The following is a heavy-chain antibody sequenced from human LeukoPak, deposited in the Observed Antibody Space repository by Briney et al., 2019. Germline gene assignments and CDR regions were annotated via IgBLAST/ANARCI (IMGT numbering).Heavy chain of an antibody. CDR1: GFTFSSYG. CDR3: AKEEGNTLGDY. V-gene: IGHV3-30*02. CDR2: IRYDGSNK. Sequence: GGSLRLSCAASGFTFSSYGMHWVRQAPGKGLEWVAFIRYDGSNKYYADSVKGRFNISRDNSKSILYLHMNSLRVEDTAVYYCAKEEGNTLGDYWGQGTLVTVSS. J-gene: IGHJ4*02. D-gene: IGHD7-27*01.